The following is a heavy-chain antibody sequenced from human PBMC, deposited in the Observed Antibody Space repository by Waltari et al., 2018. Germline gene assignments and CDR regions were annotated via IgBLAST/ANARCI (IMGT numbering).Heavy chain of an antibody. CDR2: INHRGST. J-gene: IGHJ6*02. CDR1: GGSFSGYY. Sequence: QVQLQQWGAGLLKPSETLSLTCAVYGGSFSGYYWSWIRQPPGQGLEWIGEINHRGSTNDNPSLKSRVTISVDTSKNQFSLKLSSVTAADTAVYYCARVWGSYRYDYYYGMDVWGQGTTVTVSS. V-gene: IGHV4-34*01. CDR3: ARVWGSYRYDYYYGMDV. D-gene: IGHD3-16*02.